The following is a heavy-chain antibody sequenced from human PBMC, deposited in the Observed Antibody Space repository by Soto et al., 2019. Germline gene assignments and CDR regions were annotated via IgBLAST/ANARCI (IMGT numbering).Heavy chain of an antibody. CDR3: ASDSPSCGSSSCLFDR. CDR2: ISSTGSAA. J-gene: IGHJ4*02. CDR1: GFTFSNFA. Sequence: EVQLVESGGGLVHPGGALRLSCAASGFTFSNFAVNWARQAPGKGLEWLAFISSTGSAAYYADAVKGRFTVSGDNVKNLAFLQMNSSRDEDTAVYFCASDSPSCGSSSCLFDRGGQGTLVTVSS. V-gene: IGHV3-48*02. D-gene: IGHD2-2*01.